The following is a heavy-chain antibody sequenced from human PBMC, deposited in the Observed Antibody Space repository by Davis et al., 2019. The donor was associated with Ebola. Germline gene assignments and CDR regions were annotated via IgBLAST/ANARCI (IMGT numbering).Heavy chain of an antibody. CDR2: VYPGDSDT. V-gene: IGHV5-51*01. D-gene: IGHD3-16*01. CDR3: ARMMSAHYYFDS. CDR1: GYTFTHYW. J-gene: IGHJ4*02. Sequence: KVSCKGSGYTFTHYWIGWVCQMPGKGLEWMGIVYPGDSDTRYNPSFQGQVTISADKSINTAYLQWSSVKTSDTAIYYCARMMSAHYYFDSWGRGTLVIVSS.